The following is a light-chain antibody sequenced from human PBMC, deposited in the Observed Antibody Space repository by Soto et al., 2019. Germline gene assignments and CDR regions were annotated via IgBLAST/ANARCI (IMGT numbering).Light chain of an antibody. J-gene: IGKJ5*01. CDR2: GSY. V-gene: IGKV3-20*01. Sequence: EIMLTQSPDTVSLSQGEGATLSCRASQSVSSSYLAWYHQRPGQAPRLLIYGSYSRATGIPDRFSGGGSGTDFTLTISRLEPEDFAVYYCQQYGSLPITFGQGTRWRL. CDR3: QQYGSLPIT. CDR1: QSVSSSY.